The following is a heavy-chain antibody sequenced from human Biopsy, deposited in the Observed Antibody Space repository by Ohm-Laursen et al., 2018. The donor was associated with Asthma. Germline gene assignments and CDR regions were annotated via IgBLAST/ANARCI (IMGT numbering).Heavy chain of an antibody. J-gene: IGHJ3*02. CDR1: GYTFINND. Sequence: EASVKVSCKASGYTFINNDINWVRQAAGQGLEWMGWMNPNSGNTGYAQKFHGRVTMTRDTSINTVYMELSSLRSDDTAVYYCARTYYDFLTGQVNDAFAIWGQGTMVTVSS. CDR2: MNPNSGNT. D-gene: IGHD3-9*01. CDR3: ARTYYDFLTGQVNDAFAI. V-gene: IGHV1-8*01.